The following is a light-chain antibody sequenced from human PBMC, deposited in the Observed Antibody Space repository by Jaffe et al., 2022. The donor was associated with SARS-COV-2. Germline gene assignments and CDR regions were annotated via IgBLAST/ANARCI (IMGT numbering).Light chain of an antibody. J-gene: IGKJ2*01. CDR3: QQTNAFPFT. CDR2: SAS. V-gene: IGKV1-39*01. CDR1: LSVNKY. Sequence: DIQMTQSPTSLSASVGDRVTITCRASLSVNKYLNWYQQRPGKPPKLLIVSASNLQSGVPSRFTGSGSGTDFTLTISSLQPEDFAIYYCQQTNAFPFTFGQGTKLEPK.